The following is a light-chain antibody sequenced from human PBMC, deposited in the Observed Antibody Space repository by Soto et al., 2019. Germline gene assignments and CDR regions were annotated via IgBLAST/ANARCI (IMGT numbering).Light chain of an antibody. Sequence: GESRTLWCRASQNVSNYLIWYQQKPGQAPRLLIYDVSNRATGIPARFIGSGCGTNFKLSSRSLQPEDLAGYNCQPSGSSGTFARGTKVDIK. CDR3: QPSGSSGT. V-gene: IGKV3-11*01. CDR1: QNVSNY. CDR2: DVS. J-gene: IGKJ4*02.